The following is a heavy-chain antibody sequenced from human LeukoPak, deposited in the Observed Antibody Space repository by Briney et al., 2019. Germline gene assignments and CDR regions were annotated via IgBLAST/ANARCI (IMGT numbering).Heavy chain of an antibody. J-gene: IGHJ5*02. V-gene: IGHV1-3*01. Sequence: ASVKVSCKASGYTFTTYALTWVRQAPGQRLEWMGWINVGNGNTKSSQKFQGRVTITRDMSASTAYMELSSLRSEDTAVYYCARGFGYGVSAPGGQGPLVTVSS. D-gene: IGHD3-16*01. CDR1: GYTFTTYA. CDR2: INVGNGNT. CDR3: ARGFGYGVSAP.